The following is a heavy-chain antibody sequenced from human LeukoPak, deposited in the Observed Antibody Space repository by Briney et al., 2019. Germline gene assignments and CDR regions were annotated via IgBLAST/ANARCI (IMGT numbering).Heavy chain of an antibody. V-gene: IGHV3-23*01. CDR1: GFTFSNYA. D-gene: IGHD2-2*01. Sequence: GGSLRLSCAASGFTFSNYAMSWVRQARGKGLEWVSAISGSGGSTYYADSVKGRFTISRDNSKNTLYLQMNSLRAEDTAVYYCAKGACSSTSCYYGLWGQGTLVTVSS. CDR2: ISGSGGST. CDR3: AKGACSSTSCYYGL. J-gene: IGHJ4*02.